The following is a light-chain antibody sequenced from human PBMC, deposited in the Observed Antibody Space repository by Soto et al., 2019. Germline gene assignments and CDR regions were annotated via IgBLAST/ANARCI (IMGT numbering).Light chain of an antibody. J-gene: IGKJ1*01. V-gene: IGKV3-15*01. CDR1: QSVSSS. CDR2: SGY. Sequence: FVVTQSPDTLSLSPGETATLSCRASQSVSSSVAWYQHKPGQSPRLVVYSGYKRSPGVPARFSGSGSGTDFTLTISSLQSEDFAVYYCQQYNNWPWTFGQGTKVDTK. CDR3: QQYNNWPWT.